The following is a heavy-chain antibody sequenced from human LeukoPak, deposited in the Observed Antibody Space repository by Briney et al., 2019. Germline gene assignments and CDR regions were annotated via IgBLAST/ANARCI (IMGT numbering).Heavy chain of an antibody. D-gene: IGHD5-24*01. CDR1: GFTFSSYS. V-gene: IGHV3-48*04. CDR2: ISSSGSTI. Sequence: HPGGSLRLSCAASGFTFSSYSMNWVRQAPGKGLEWVSYISSSGSTIYYADSVKGRFTISRDNAKNSLYLQMNSLRVEDTAVYYCAKEGRSLQTYWGQGTLVTVSS. J-gene: IGHJ4*02. CDR3: AKEGRSLQTY.